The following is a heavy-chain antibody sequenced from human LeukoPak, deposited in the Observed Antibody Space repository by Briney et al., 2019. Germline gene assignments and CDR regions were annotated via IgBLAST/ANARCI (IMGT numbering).Heavy chain of an antibody. Sequence: SVKVSCKASGGTFSSYAISWVRQAPGQGLEWMGGIIPIFDTANSAQKFQGRVTVTADESTSTAYMDLSSLRSEDTAVYYCARVGLRKGYSYYGMDVWGKGTTVPVSS. J-gene: IGHJ6*04. V-gene: IGHV1-69*13. CDR1: GGTFSSYA. CDR3: ARVGLRKGYSYYGMDV. CDR2: IIPIFDTA.